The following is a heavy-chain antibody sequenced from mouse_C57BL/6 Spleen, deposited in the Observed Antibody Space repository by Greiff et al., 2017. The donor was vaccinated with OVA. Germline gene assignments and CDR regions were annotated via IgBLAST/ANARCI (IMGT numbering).Heavy chain of an antibody. J-gene: IGHJ2*01. V-gene: IGHV1-64*01. Sequence: VQLQQPGAELVKPGASVKLSCKASGYTFTSYWMHWVKQRPGQGLEWIGMIHPNSGSTNYNEKFKSKATLTVDKSSSTAYMQLSSLTSEDSAVYDCARRNSNLDYCDYWGQGTTLTVSS. D-gene: IGHD2-5*01. CDR1: GYTFTSYW. CDR3: ARRNSNLDYCDY. CDR2: IHPNSGST.